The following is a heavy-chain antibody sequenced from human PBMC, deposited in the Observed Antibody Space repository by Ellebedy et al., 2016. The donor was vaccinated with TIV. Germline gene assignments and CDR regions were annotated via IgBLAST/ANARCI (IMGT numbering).Heavy chain of an antibody. V-gene: IGHV3-7*01. D-gene: IGHD4-17*01. J-gene: IGHJ3*02. CDR2: INQDGSEK. Sequence: GESLKISCAVSGLSFRSYWMSWVRRAPGKGLEWVANINQDGSEKYYVDSVRGRFTISRDKAKNSLYLQMNSLRAEDTAVYYCATDGSYGDYLSPTHAFENWGQGTMVIVSS. CDR1: GLSFRSYW. CDR3: ATDGSYGDYLSPTHAFEN.